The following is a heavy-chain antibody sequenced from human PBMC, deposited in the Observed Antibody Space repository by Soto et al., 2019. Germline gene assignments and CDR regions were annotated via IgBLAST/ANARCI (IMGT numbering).Heavy chain of an antibody. CDR1: GYSFTSYW. Sequence: PGESLKISCKGSGYSFTSYWIGWVRQMPGKGLEWMGIIYPGDSDTRYSPSFQGQVTISADKSISTAYLQWSSLKASDTAMYYCARDLGGRYCSSTSCLLPPGGFHYYYMDVWGKGTTVTVSS. CDR3: ARDLGGRYCSSTSCLLPPGGFHYYYMDV. V-gene: IGHV5-51*01. CDR2: IYPGDSDT. D-gene: IGHD2-2*01. J-gene: IGHJ6*03.